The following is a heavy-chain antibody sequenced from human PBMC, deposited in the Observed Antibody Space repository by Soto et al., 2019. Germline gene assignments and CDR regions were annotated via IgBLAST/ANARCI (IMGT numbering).Heavy chain of an antibody. Sequence: PVESLNSACKASAFRLTSHWISWVRQMPGKGLEWMGRIDPMDSQTRYNPSFEGHVVMSVDKSIKISYLQWSALEASDTALYFCARHDTTGDWFDELDLSGKEILVHISS. V-gene: IGHV5-10-1*01. D-gene: IGHD1-1*01. CDR2: IDPMDSQT. J-gene: IGHJ5*02. CDR3: ARHDTTGDWFDELDL. CDR1: AFRLTSHW.